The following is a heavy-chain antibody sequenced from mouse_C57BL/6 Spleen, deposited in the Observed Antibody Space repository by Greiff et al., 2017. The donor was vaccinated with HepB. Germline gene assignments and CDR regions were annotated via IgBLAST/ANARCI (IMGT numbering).Heavy chain of an antibody. V-gene: IGHV5-9-1*02. Sequence: EVKLMESGEGLVKPGGSLKLSCAASGFTFSSYAMSWVRQTPEKRLEWVAYISSGGDYIYYADTVKGRFTISRDNARNTLYLQMSSLKSEDTAMYYCTRVGYYDYDGYAMDYWGQGTSVTVSS. D-gene: IGHD2-4*01. CDR2: ISSGGDYI. J-gene: IGHJ4*01. CDR1: GFTFSSYA. CDR3: TRVGYYDYDGYAMDY.